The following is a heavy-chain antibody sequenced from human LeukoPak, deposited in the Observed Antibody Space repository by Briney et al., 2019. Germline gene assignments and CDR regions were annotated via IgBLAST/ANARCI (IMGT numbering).Heavy chain of an antibody. CDR1: GFTVSSND. Sequence: PGGSLRLSCAASGFTVSSNDMSWVRQAPGKGLEWVANIKQDGSEKYYVDSVKGRFTISRDNAKNSLYLQMNSLRAEDTAVYYCARGIGILTGYYTYYFDYWGQGTLVTVSS. J-gene: IGHJ4*02. V-gene: IGHV3-7*01. D-gene: IGHD3-9*01. CDR2: IKQDGSEK. CDR3: ARGIGILTGYYTYYFDY.